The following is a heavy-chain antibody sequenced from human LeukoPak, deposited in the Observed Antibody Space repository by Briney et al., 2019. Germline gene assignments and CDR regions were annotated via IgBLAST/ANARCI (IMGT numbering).Heavy chain of an antibody. J-gene: IGHJ4*02. V-gene: IGHV1-69*05. Sequence: ASVKVSCMASGGTFSSYAISWVRQAPGQGLEWMGGIIPIFGTANYAQKFQGRVTFTRDTSASTAYMELNSLRSEDTPVYYCARAWIYYDGSGYYDYWGQGTLVTVSS. CDR3: ARAWIYYDGSGYYDY. D-gene: IGHD3-22*01. CDR1: GGTFSSYA. CDR2: IIPIFGTA.